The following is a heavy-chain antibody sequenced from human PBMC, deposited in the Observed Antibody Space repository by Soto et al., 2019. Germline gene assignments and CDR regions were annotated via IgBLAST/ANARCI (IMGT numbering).Heavy chain of an antibody. CDR3: ARARITMVRGVRRGWFDP. V-gene: IGHV3-21*01. CDR2: ISSSSSSYI. D-gene: IGHD3-10*01. J-gene: IGHJ5*02. CDR1: GFTFSSYS. Sequence: PGGSLRLSCAASGFTFSSYSMNWVRQAPGKGLEWVSSISSSSSSYIYYADSVKGRFTISRDNAKNSLYLQMNSLRAEDTAVYYCARARITMVRGVRRGWFDPWGQGTLVTVSS.